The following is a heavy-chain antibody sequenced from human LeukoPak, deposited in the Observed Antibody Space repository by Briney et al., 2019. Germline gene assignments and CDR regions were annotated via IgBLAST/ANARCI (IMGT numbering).Heavy chain of an antibody. CDR1: GYTFTDYY. Sequence: ASVKVSCKASGYTFTDYYMHWVRQAPGQGFEWMGWINPNSGDTNYAQKFQGRVTMTRDTSISTAHMELSRLRSDDTAVYYCTRANFLYCSSTTCLFDYWGQGTLVIVSS. CDR2: INPNSGDT. J-gene: IGHJ4*02. CDR3: TRANFLYCSSTTCLFDY. D-gene: IGHD2-2*01. V-gene: IGHV1-2*02.